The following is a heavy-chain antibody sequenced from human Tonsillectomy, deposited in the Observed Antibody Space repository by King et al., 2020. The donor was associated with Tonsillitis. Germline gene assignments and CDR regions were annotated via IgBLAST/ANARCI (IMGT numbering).Heavy chain of an antibody. CDR3: ARDPGYSSGWYLDY. CDR2: ISAYYGNT. J-gene: IGHJ4*02. V-gene: IGHV1-18*01. CDR1: GYTFTSFG. Sequence: QLVQSGAEVKKPGASVKVSCKASGYTFTSFGISWVRLAPGQGLEWMGWISAYYGNTNYAQKIQGRVTMTTESSTSTAYMELRSLRSDDTAVYYCARDPGYSSGWYLDYWGQGTLVTVSS. D-gene: IGHD6-19*01.